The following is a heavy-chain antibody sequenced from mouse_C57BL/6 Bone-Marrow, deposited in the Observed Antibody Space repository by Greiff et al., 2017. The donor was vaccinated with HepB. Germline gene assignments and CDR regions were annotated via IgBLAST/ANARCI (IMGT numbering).Heavy chain of an antibody. D-gene: IGHD1-1*01. CDR1: GFTFSSYG. CDR2: ISSGGSYT. V-gene: IGHV5-6*01. J-gene: IGHJ1*03. Sequence: VVESGGDLVKPGGSLKLSCAASGFTFSSYGMSWVRQTPDKRLEWVATISSGGSYTYYPDSVKGRFTISRDNAKNTLYLQMSSLKSEDTAMYYCARHYYGSSYHWYFDVWGTGTTVTVSS. CDR3: ARHYYGSSYHWYFDV.